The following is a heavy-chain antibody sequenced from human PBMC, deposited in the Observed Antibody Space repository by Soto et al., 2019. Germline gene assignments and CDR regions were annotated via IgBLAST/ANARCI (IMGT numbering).Heavy chain of an antibody. CDR2: ISFDGNNK. J-gene: IGHJ4*02. V-gene: IGHV3-30-3*01. CDR3: SRVPDLTGTTYPVDY. Sequence: QVQLVESGGGVVQPGRSLRLSCATSGFSFSSFSMHWVRQAPGKGLEWVAVISFDGNNKYYADSVKGRFTISRDPSKNTLYLQMNSLRAEDTAVYYYSRVPDLTGTTYPVDYWGQGTLVTVSS. D-gene: IGHD1-20*01. CDR1: GFSFSSFS.